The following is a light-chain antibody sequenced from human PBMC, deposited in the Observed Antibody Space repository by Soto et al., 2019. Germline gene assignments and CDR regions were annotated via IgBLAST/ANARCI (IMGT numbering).Light chain of an antibody. Sequence: QSALTQPASVSGSPGQSITISCTGTSSDVGGYNYVSWHQQHPGKAPKLIIHEVSNRPSGVSNRFSGSKSGNTASLTISGLQAEDEAYYYCSSYTGSSTLVFGGGTKLTVL. J-gene: IGLJ2*01. V-gene: IGLV2-14*01. CDR3: SSYTGSSTLV. CDR1: SSDVGGYNY. CDR2: EVS.